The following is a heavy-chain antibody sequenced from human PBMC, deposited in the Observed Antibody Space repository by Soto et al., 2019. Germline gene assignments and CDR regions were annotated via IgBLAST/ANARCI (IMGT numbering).Heavy chain of an antibody. V-gene: IGHV4-39*01. CDR3: ARDSGWFDP. Sequence: SETLSLTCTVSGGSIRVTDYFWGWIRQPPGKALEWISSIYHSGIAYYNPSLKSRVTMSVDTSNNQFALTLNSVTAADTAVYFCARDSGWFDPWGQGTLVTVSS. J-gene: IGHJ5*02. D-gene: IGHD7-27*01. CDR1: GGSIRVTDYF. CDR2: IYHSGIA.